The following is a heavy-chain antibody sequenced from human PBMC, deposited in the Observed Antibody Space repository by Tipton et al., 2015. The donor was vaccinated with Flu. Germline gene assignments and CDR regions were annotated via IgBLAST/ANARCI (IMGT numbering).Heavy chain of an antibody. J-gene: IGHJ4*02. Sequence: GSLRLSCAASGFTFSSCWMSWVRQPPGKGLEWVAHIKQDGSEKYYVDSVKGRFTISRDNAKNSLYLQMNSLRDEDTAVYYCAGWLGSGVDNYWGQGTLVSVSS. CDR3: AGWLGSGVDNY. D-gene: IGHD3-3*01. CDR2: IKQDGSEK. CDR1: GFTFSSCW. V-gene: IGHV3-7*03.